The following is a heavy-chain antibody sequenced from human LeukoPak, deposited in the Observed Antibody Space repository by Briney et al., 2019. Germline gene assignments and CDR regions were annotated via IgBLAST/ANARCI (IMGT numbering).Heavy chain of an antibody. CDR2: IRHDESNK. D-gene: IGHD3-22*01. Sequence: GGSLRLSCAASGFTFSSYGMHWVRQAPGKGLEWVAFIRHDESNKYYADSVKGRFTISRDNAKNTLYLQMNSLRPEDTAVYYCARDKPVDRSGFSPLDFWGQGTLVTVSS. V-gene: IGHV3-30*02. J-gene: IGHJ4*02. CDR1: GFTFSSYG. CDR3: ARDKPVDRSGFSPLDF.